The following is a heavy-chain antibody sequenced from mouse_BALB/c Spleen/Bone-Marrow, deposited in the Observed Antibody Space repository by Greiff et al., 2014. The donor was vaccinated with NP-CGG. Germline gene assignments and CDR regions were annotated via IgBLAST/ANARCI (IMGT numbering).Heavy chain of an antibody. Sequence: EVQLVESGGGLVQPGGSMKLSCAASGFAFSDTWLDWVRQSPEKGPEWVAEIRTKADDHATYYAESVKGRFTISRDDSISSVYLQMNSLRAEDTGIYYCTPHPFDYWGQGTTLTVSP. V-gene: IGHV6-6*01. CDR3: TPHPFDY. CDR1: GFAFSDTW. J-gene: IGHJ2*01. CDR2: IRTKADDHAT.